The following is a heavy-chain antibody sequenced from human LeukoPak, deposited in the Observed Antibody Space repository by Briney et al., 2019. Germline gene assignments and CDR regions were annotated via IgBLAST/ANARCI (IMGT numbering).Heavy chain of an antibody. CDR3: AEDNSGSSTSYFDY. CDR1: GFTFSSYG. V-gene: IGHV3-33*06. J-gene: IGHJ4*02. Sequence: PGRSLRLSCAASGFTFSSYGMHWVRQAPGKGLEWVAVIWYDGSNKYYADSVKGRFTISRDNSKNTLYLQMNSLRAEDTAVYYCAEDNSGSSTSYFDYWGQGTLVTVSS. D-gene: IGHD1-26*01. CDR2: IWYDGSNK.